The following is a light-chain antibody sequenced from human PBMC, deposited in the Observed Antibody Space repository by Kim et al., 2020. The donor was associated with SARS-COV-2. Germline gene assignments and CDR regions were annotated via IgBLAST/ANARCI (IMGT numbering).Light chain of an antibody. J-gene: IGLJ2*01. Sequence: SVSPGQTASITCSGDKLGDKYACWYQQKPGQSPVLVIYQDSKRPSWIPGRFSGSNSWNTATLTISGTQAMDEADYYCQAWDSSTAVFGGGTQLTVL. V-gene: IGLV3-1*01. CDR3: QAWDSSTAV. CDR1: KLGDKY. CDR2: QDS.